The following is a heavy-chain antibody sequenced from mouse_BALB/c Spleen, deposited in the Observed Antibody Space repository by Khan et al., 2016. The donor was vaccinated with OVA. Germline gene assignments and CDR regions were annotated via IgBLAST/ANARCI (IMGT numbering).Heavy chain of an antibody. Sequence: VQLKESGPELVKPGASVKISCKASGYSFTGYFMNWVMQSHGKSLEWIGRINPHIGETFYNQKFKEKATLTVDESSHEAHMVLRSLSSEDSAVYYCARKSGSDFDYWGQGTTLTVSS. CDR3: ARKSGSDFDY. J-gene: IGHJ2*01. V-gene: IGHV1-20*02. D-gene: IGHD1-3*01. CDR2: INPHIGET. CDR1: GYSFTGYF.